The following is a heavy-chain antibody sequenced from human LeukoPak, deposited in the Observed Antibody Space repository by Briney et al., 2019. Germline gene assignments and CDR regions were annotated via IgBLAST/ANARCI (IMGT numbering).Heavy chain of an antibody. J-gene: IGHJ3*01. D-gene: IGHD5-24*01. Sequence: SETLSLTRTVSGGSIYSHYWSWIRQPAGKGLEWIGHMFPSDYTNYSPSLKSRVTISLDKSKNQFTLMLSSVTAADTAVYYCAREFDPERDGFPDAFDLWGPGTWVTVS. V-gene: IGHV4-4*07. CDR3: AREFDPERDGFPDAFDL. CDR2: MFPSDYT. CDR1: GGSIYSHY.